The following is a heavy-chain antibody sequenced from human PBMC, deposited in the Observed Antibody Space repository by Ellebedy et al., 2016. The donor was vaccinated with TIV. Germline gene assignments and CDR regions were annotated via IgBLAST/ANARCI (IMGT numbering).Heavy chain of an antibody. J-gene: IGHJ4*02. CDR1: GYSFGGYW. CDR2: IYAGDSDA. CDR3: ARHMKTAMSGNFDY. D-gene: IGHD5-18*01. Sequence: GESLKISCKGSGYSFGGYWIGWVRQLPGRGLEYMGIIYAGDSDARYSPSFQGQVTMSADTSTSTVYLKWSSLKASDTAMYYCARHMKTAMSGNFDYWGLGTLVTVSS. V-gene: IGHV5-51*01.